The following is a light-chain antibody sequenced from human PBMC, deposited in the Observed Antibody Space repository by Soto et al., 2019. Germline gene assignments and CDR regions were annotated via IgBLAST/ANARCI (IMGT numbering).Light chain of an antibody. V-gene: IGLV2-14*01. Sequence: QSALTQPASASGSPGQSITISCTGTSNDIGANDYVSWYQHHPGQAPKILIYEAANRPSGVSHRFSGSKSGNTASLTISGLQAEDEADYFCTSYTSTSTLVFGGGTKLTVL. CDR1: SNDIGANDY. CDR3: TSYTSTSTLV. J-gene: IGLJ3*02. CDR2: EAA.